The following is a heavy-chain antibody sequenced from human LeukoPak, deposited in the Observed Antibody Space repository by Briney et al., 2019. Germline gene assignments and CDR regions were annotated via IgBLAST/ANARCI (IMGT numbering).Heavy chain of an antibody. CDR3: ANIIRKYTSGYYYFDY. CDR2: ISFDGNNE. V-gene: IGHV3-30-3*01. J-gene: IGHJ4*02. Sequence: GGSLRLSCAASEFTFSSYAMHWVRQAPGKGLEWVAAISFDGNNEYYADSVKGRFTISRDSSKNTLYLQMNSLRAEDTAVYYCANIIRKYTSGYYYFDYWGQGTLVTVSS. CDR1: EFTFSSYA. D-gene: IGHD6-25*01.